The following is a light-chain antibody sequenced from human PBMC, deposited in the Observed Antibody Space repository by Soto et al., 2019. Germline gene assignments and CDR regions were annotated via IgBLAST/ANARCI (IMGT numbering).Light chain of an antibody. CDR3: TSYTSDSTYV. Sequence: QSALTQPPSVSGSPGQSVTISCTGTSTDVGRYNYVSWYQQHPGKAPKLMVYDVSNRPSWVSNRFSGSKSGITASLTISGLQAEDEADYYCTSYTSDSTYVFGTGTKLTVL. V-gene: IGLV2-14*01. J-gene: IGLJ1*01. CDR2: DVS. CDR1: STDVGRYNY.